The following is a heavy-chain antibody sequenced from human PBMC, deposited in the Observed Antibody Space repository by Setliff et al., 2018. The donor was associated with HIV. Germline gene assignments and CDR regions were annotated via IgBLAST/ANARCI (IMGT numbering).Heavy chain of an antibody. V-gene: IGHV4-39*01. J-gene: IGHJ4*02. Sequence: SETLSLTCTVSGGSFSSCRYCWGWNRQAPGKGREWSTNIRSSEDTYYNPSIQSRVIISLATSNNQISLKLTSVTAADTAVDYCTIPASSLVSNWGRGTQVTVSS. CDR3: TIPASSLVSN. D-gene: IGHD2-21*01. CDR1: GGSFSSCRYC. CDR2: IRSSEDT.